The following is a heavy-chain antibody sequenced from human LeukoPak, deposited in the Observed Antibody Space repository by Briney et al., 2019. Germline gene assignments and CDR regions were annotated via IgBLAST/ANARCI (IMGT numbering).Heavy chain of an antibody. V-gene: IGHV3-9*01. Sequence: GRSLRLSCAASGFTFDDYAMHWVRQAPGKGLEWVSGISWNSGSIGYADSMKGRFTISRDNAKNSLYLQMNSLRAEDTALYYCAKDAAAADDFWSGYYSYYGMDVWGQGTTVTVSS. CDR3: AKDAAAADDFWSGYYSYYGMDV. CDR2: ISWNSGSI. J-gene: IGHJ6*02. CDR1: GFTFDDYA. D-gene: IGHD3-3*01.